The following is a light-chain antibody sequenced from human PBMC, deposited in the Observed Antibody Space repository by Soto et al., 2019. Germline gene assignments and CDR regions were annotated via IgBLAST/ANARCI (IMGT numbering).Light chain of an antibody. Sequence: QPVLTQPASVSGSPGQSITISCTGTSSDVGSYNLVSWYQQHPGKAPKLMIYEGSKRPSGVFNRFSGSKSGNTASLTISGLQAEDEADYSCCSYAGSSTYVFGPGTKLTVL. CDR3: CSYAGSSTYV. CDR1: SSDVGSYNL. V-gene: IGLV2-23*01. CDR2: EGS. J-gene: IGLJ1*01.